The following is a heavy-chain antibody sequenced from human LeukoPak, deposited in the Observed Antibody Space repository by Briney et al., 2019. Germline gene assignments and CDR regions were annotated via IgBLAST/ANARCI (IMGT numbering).Heavy chain of an antibody. D-gene: IGHD2-2*01. J-gene: IGHJ4*02. V-gene: IGHV1-18*01. CDR2: ISAYNGNT. CDR1: GYTFTSSG. Sequence: GASVKVSFKASGYTFTSSGISWVRQAPGQGLEWVGWISAYNGNTNYAQNLQGRVTMTTDTSTSTAYMEVRSLRSDDTAVYYCARDEGEDCSSTGCYPEDYWGQGTLVIVSS. CDR3: ARDEGEDCSSTGCYPEDY.